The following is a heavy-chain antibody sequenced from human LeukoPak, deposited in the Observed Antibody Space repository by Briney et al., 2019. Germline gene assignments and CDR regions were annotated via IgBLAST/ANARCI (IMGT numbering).Heavy chain of an antibody. Sequence: PGRSLRLSCAASGFSFPTHSFHWVRQSPGKGLEWVAYIGYSSSTIYQAKSMKGRISISRDNAKNSLFLQMSSLRVEDTAVYYCARERETFGIIDSWGQGTLVAVSS. J-gene: IGHJ4*02. CDR2: IGYSSSTI. V-gene: IGHV3-48*04. CDR3: ARERETFGIIDS. D-gene: IGHD1-14*01. CDR1: GFSFPTHS.